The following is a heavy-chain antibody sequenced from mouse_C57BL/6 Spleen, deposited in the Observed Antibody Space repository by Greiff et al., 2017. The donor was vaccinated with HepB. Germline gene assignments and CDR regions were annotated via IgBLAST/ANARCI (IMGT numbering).Heavy chain of an antibody. D-gene: IGHD2-4*01. CDR3: ARSYDYWMDY. Sequence: EVQRVESGPELVKPGASVKMSCKASGYTFTDYNMHWVKQSHGKSLEWIGYINPNNGGTSYNQKFKGKATLTVNKSSSTAYMELRSLTSEDSAVYYCARSYDYWMDYWGQGTSVTVSS. CDR2: INPNNGGT. V-gene: IGHV1-22*01. CDR1: GYTFTDYN. J-gene: IGHJ4*01.